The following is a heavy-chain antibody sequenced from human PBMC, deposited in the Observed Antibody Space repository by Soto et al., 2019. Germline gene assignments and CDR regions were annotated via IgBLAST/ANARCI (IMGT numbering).Heavy chain of an antibody. J-gene: IGHJ6*02. D-gene: IGHD3-16*01. CDR1: GFTFSSYG. Sequence: PGGSLRLSCAASGFTFSSYGMHWVRQAPGEGLEWVAVIWYDGSNKYYADSVKGRFTISRDNSKNTLYLQMNSLRAEDTAVYYCARALRGLNYYYYGMDVWGQGTTVTVS. CDR3: ARALRGLNYYYYGMDV. V-gene: IGHV3-33*01. CDR2: IWYDGSNK.